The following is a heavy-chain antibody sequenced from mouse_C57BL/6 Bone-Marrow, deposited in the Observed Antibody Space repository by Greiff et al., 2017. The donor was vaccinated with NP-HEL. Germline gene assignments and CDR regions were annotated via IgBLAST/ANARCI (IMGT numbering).Heavy chain of an antibody. Sequence: VKLMESGAELVKPGASVKISCKASGYAFSSYWMNWVKQRPGKGLEWIGQIYPGDGDTNYNGKFKGKATLTADKSSSTAYMQLSSLTSEDSAVYFCARRGNYYGSSYAYWGQGTLVTVSA. D-gene: IGHD1-1*01. CDR3: ARRGNYYGSSYAY. J-gene: IGHJ3*01. V-gene: IGHV1-80*01. CDR1: GYAFSSYW. CDR2: IYPGDGDT.